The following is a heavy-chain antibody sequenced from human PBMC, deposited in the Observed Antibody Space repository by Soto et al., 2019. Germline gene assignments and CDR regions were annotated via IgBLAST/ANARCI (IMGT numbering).Heavy chain of an antibody. V-gene: IGHV1-69*13. Sequence: GASVKVSCKASGGTFSSYAISWVRQAPGQGLEWMGGIIPIFGTANYAQKFQGRVTITADESTSTAYMELSSVTAADTAVYYCASSSVGNYYYYGMDVWGQGTTVTVSS. D-gene: IGHD6-6*01. J-gene: IGHJ6*02. CDR2: IIPIFGTA. CDR3: ASSSVGNYYYYGMDV. CDR1: GGTFSSYA.